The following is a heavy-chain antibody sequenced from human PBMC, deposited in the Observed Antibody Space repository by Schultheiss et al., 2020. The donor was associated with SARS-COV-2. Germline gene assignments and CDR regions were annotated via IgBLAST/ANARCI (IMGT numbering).Heavy chain of an antibody. J-gene: IGHJ6*02. D-gene: IGHD6-13*01. CDR3: ARDLRIAAADYYGMDV. CDR2: IYYSGST. V-gene: IGHV4-31*03. Sequence: SETLSLTCTVSGGSISSGGYYWSWIRQHPGKGLEWIGYIYYSGSTNYNPSLKSRVTISVDKSKNQFSLKLSSVTAADTAVYYCARDLRIAAADYYGMDVWGQGTTVTVSS. CDR1: GGSISSGGYY.